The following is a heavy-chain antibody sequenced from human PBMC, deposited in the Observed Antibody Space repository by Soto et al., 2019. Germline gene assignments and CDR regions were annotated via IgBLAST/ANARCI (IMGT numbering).Heavy chain of an antibody. J-gene: IGHJ4*01. V-gene: IGHV4-30-2*01. Sequence: QLQLQESGSGLVKPSQTLSLTCAVSGDSISSGGHSWNWLRQPPGKGLEWIGYIYHSGNTYFNPTLKSRVTMSVDTSKNQISPTLSSVTAADTAIYYCARDRDGYDSGYFDSWGHGTLVTVSA. CDR1: GDSISSGGHS. D-gene: IGHD5-12*01. CDR3: ARDRDGYDSGYFDS. CDR2: IYHSGNT.